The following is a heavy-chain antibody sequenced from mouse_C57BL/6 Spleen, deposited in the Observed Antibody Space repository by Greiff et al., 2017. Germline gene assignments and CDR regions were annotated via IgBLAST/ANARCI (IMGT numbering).Heavy chain of an antibody. V-gene: IGHV1-15*01. CDR3: TRGVGEAWFAY. CDR2: IDPETGGT. D-gene: IGHD1-1*02. J-gene: IGHJ3*01. Sequence: VQLQQSGAELVRPGASVTLSCKASGYTFTDYEMHWVKQTPVHGLEWIGAIDPETGGTAYNQKFKGKAILTADKSSSTAYMELRSLTSEDSAVYYCTRGVGEAWFAYWGQGTLVTVSA. CDR1: GYTFTDYE.